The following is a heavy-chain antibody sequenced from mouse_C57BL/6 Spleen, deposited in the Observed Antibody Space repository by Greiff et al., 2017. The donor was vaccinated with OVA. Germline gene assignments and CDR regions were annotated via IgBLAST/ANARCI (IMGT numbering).Heavy chain of an antibody. J-gene: IGHJ3*01. CDR1: GYTFTDYE. V-gene: IGHV1-15*01. D-gene: IGHD2-1*01. Sequence: VKLMESGAELVRPGASVTLSCKASGYTFTDYEMHWVKQTPVHGLEWIGAIDPETGGTAYNQKFKGKAILTADKSSSTAYMELRSLTSEDSAVYYCTGGNPPWFAYWGQGTLVTVSA. CDR2: IDPETGGT. CDR3: TGGNPPWFAY.